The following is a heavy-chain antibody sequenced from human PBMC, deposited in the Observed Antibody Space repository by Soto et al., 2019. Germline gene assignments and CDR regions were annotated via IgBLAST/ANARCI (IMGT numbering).Heavy chain of an antibody. V-gene: IGHV3-48*03. CDR1: GFTFSSYE. CDR3: AKDGGAGNFYYYGADV. CDR2: ISSSGSTI. J-gene: IGHJ6*02. D-gene: IGHD3-16*01. Sequence: GGSLRLSCAASGFTFSSYEMNWVRQAPGKGLEWVSYISSSGSTIYYADSVKGRFTISRDNAKNSLYLQMNSLRREDTAVYYCAKDGGAGNFYYYGADVWGQGTTVTVSS.